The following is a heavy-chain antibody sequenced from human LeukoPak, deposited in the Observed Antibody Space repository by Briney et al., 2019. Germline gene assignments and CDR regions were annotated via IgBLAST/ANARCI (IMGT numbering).Heavy chain of an antibody. CDR3: ARASSNWYYCDY. D-gene: IGHD6-13*01. Sequence: PGGSLRLSCAASGFTFSNYDMNWVRQAPGKGLECFSYISSGGSTIFYADSVKGRFTISRDNAKNSLYLQMHSLRAEDTAVYYCARASSNWYYCDYWGQGTLVTVSS. J-gene: IGHJ4*02. CDR1: GFTFSNYD. V-gene: IGHV3-48*03. CDR2: ISSGGSTI.